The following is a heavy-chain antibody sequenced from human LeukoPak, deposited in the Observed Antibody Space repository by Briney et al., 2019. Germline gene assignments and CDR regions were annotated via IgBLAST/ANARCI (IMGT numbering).Heavy chain of an antibody. J-gene: IGHJ5*02. D-gene: IGHD3-3*01. CDR3: ARDGGITIFRPVPYSGWFDP. CDR2: ISAYNGNT. V-gene: IGHV1-18*01. Sequence: ASVKVSCKASGYTFTSYGISWVRQAPGQGLEWMGWISAYNGNTNYAQKLQGRVTMTTDTSTSTAYMELRSLRSDDTAVYYCARDGGITIFRPVPYSGWFDPWGQGTLVTVSS. CDR1: GYTFTSYG.